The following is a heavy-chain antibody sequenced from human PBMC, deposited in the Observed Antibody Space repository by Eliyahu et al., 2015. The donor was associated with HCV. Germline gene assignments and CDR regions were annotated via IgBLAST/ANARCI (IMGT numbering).Heavy chain of an antibody. CDR1: GYTFTXYF. Sequence: QVRLVQSGAEVKXPGASVXVSCRASGYTFTXYFLPWVRQAPGQGPEWLGWINPXNGVTDYXQKFQGRVTMTRDTSISTAYMELSSLRSDDTALYYCARSNSQFCRVGNCYAFDVWGQGATVTVSS. CDR3: ARSNSQFCRVGNCYAFDV. J-gene: IGHJ3*01. CDR2: INPXNGVT. D-gene: IGHD2-15*01. V-gene: IGHV1-2*02.